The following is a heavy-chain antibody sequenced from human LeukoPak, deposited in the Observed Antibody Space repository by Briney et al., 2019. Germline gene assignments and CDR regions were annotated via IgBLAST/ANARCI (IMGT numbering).Heavy chain of an antibody. CDR3: AGRGITIFGVVYSEFWFDP. D-gene: IGHD3-3*01. J-gene: IGHJ5*02. CDR2: IYYSGRT. V-gene: IGHV4-39*01. CDR1: GGSISSSSYY. Sequence: SETLSLTCTVSGGSISSSSYYWGWIRQPPGKGLEWIGSIYYSGRTYSNPSLKSRVTISVDTSKNQFSLKLSSVTAADTAVYYCAGRGITIFGVVYSEFWFDPWGQGTLVTVSS.